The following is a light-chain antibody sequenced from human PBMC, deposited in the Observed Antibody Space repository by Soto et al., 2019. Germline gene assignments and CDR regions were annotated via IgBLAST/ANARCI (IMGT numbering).Light chain of an antibody. Sequence: DMVLTQSPGTLSLSPGERATLSCRASQSVSSSFVAWYQQKPVQAPRLLIYGASNRATGIPDRFSGSGSGTDFTLTISRLEPEDFAVYYCQQYVTSPWAFGQGTKVAI. V-gene: IGKV3-20*01. CDR1: QSVSSSF. CDR2: GAS. J-gene: IGKJ1*01. CDR3: QQYVTSPWA.